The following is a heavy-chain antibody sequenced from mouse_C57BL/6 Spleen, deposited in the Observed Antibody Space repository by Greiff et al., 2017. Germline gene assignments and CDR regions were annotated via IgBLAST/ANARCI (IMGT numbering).Heavy chain of an antibody. D-gene: IGHD2-5*01. CDR1: GFTFSDYY. J-gene: IGHJ2*01. Sequence: DVQLVESEGGLVQPGSSMKLSCTASGFTFSDYYMAWVRQVPEKGLEWVANINYDGSSTYYLDSLKSRFIISRDNAKNILYLQMSSLKSEDTATYYCARGPYSKAFDYWGQGTTLTVSS. V-gene: IGHV5-16*01. CDR2: INYDGSST. CDR3: ARGPYSKAFDY.